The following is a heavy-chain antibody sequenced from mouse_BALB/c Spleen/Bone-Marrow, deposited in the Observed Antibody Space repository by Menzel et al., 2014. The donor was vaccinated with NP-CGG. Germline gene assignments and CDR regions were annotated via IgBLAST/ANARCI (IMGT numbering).Heavy chain of an antibody. CDR2: IYPGDGET. V-gene: IGHV1-80*01. J-gene: IGHJ2*01. Sequence: VQVVESGAELVRPGSSVKISCKASGYPFSSYWMNWVKQGPGQGLEWIGQIYPGDGETNYNGKFKGNATLTADKSSSTAYMQLISLTSEDSAVYFCARKYGDYWGQGTTLTVSS. CDR1: GYPFSSYW. D-gene: IGHD2-10*02. CDR3: ARKYGDY.